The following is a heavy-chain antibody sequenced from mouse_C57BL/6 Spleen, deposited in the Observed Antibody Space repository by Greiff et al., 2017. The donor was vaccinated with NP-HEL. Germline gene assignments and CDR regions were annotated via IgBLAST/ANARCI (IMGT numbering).Heavy chain of an antibody. CDR1: GYSITSGYY. D-gene: IGHD3-2*02. V-gene: IGHV3-6*01. CDR3: AEEDSSGYGFAY. CDR2: ISYDGSN. Sequence: VQLKESGPGLVKPSQSLSLTCSVTGYSITSGYYWNWIRQFPGNKLEWMGYISYDGSNNYNPSLKNRISITRDTSKNQFFLKLNSVTTEDTATYYCAEEDSSGYGFAYWGQGTLVTVSA. J-gene: IGHJ3*01.